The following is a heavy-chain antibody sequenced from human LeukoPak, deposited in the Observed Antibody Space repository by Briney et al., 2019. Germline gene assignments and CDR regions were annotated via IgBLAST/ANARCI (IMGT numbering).Heavy chain of an antibody. CDR2: IREDGGEK. Sequence: GGSLRLSCAASGFTFSNSWMTWVRQAPGKGLECVANIREDGGEKYYVDSVKGRFTISRDNAKNSLYLQMNSLRAEDTAVYYCARINTAIFSSSDYWGQGTLVTVSS. J-gene: IGHJ4*02. CDR1: GFTFSNSW. V-gene: IGHV3-7*05. D-gene: IGHD2-21*02. CDR3: ARINTAIFSSSDY.